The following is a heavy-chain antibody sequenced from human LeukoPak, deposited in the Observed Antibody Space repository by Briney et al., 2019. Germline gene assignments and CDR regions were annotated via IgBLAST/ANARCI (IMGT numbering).Heavy chain of an antibody. D-gene: IGHD2-8*01. CDR1: GYSFTSYW. CDR2: IYPADSET. Sequence: GESLKISCKGSGYSFTSYWIGWVRQMPGKGLEWMGIIYPADSETTYSPSFQGQITISADRSSTTAHLQWSSLKASDTAIYYCARATRVNGICYTLYWGQGSLVTVSS. V-gene: IGHV5-51*01. CDR3: ARATRVNGICYTLY. J-gene: IGHJ4*02.